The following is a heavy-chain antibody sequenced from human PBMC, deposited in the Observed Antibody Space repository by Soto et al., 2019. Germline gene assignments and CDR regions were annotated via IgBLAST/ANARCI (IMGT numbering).Heavy chain of an antibody. D-gene: IGHD6-13*01. CDR3: ARGSSLYNSWSAWFDP. CDR2: ISAYNGHT. Sequence: ASVKVSCKATGYTFTNYGISWVRQAPGQGLEWMGWISAYNGHTKYAQKIQGRATMTTDTSTSTVYMELTSLTSDDTAVYYCARGSSLYNSWSAWFDPWGQGTQVTVSS. CDR1: GYTFTNYG. V-gene: IGHV1-18*01. J-gene: IGHJ5*02.